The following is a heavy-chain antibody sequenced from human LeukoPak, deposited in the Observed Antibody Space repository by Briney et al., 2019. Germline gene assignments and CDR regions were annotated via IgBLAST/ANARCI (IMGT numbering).Heavy chain of an antibody. J-gene: IGHJ4*02. CDR3: ALGYAMNY. V-gene: IGHV3-23*01. CDR2: ISGSGGGT. Sequence: SGGSLRLSCAASGFTFSTYDINWVRQAPGKGLEWVSGISGSGGGTYYADSVKGRISIFRDNSKNTLYLQMSSLRVEDTAVYYCALGYAMNYWGQGTLVTVSS. CDR1: GFTFSTYD. D-gene: IGHD2-8*01.